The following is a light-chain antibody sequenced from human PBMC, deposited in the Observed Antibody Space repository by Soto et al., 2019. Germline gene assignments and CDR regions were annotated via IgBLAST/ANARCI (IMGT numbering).Light chain of an antibody. Sequence: EIMLTQSPGTLSLSPGETATLSCRASQSVSGSRLAWYQPKPGPAPRLLIYGASNRATGIPDRFSGGGSGTDFTLTISRLAPEDFALYYCQHYDTSPITFGQGTRLEIK. V-gene: IGKV3-20*01. CDR1: QSVSGSR. CDR3: QHYDTSPIT. J-gene: IGKJ5*01. CDR2: GAS.